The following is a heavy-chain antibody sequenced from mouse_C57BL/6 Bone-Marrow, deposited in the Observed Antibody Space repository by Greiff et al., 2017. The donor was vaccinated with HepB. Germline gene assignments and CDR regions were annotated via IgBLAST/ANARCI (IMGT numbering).Heavy chain of an antibody. D-gene: IGHD2-2*01. CDR3: ARGYYGYGWYFDV. J-gene: IGHJ1*03. Sequence: EVQLQQSGGGLVKPGGSLKLSCAASGFTFSSYAMSWVRQTPEKRLEWVATISDGGSYTYYPDNVKGRFTISRDNAKNNLYLQMSHLKSEDTAMYYCARGYYGYGWYFDVWGTGTTVTVSS. CDR1: GFTFSSYA. V-gene: IGHV5-4*01. CDR2: ISDGGSYT.